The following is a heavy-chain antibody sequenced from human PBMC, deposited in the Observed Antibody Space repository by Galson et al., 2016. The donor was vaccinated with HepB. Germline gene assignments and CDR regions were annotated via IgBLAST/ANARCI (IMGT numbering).Heavy chain of an antibody. CDR3: ARSYLRGRGFGW. Sequence: CAISGDIVSNDNAGWYWIRQSPSRGLECLGRTFYRSNWQNDYAESVRSRITIDADTSRNQFSLHLNSVTPEDTGVYYCARSYLRGRGFGWWGQGALVTVSS. CDR1: GDIVSNDNAG. J-gene: IGHJ4*02. V-gene: IGHV6-1*01. CDR2: TFYRSNWQN. D-gene: IGHD3-3*01.